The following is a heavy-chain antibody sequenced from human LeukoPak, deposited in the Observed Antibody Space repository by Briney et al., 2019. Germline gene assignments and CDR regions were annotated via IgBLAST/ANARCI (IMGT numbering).Heavy chain of an antibody. D-gene: IGHD2-21*02. CDR2: IDTGGGT. V-gene: IGHV3-13*01. J-gene: IGHJ5*02. CDR1: GFTFINYD. Sequence: GGSLRLSCVVSGFTFINYDMHWVRQATGKGLEWVAAIDTGGGTYYSGSVKGRLTISRENAKSSLYLQMNSLRAGDTAVYYCARGNCGCACYSPYNWLDPWGQGSLVTVSS. CDR3: ARGNCGCACYSPYNWLDP.